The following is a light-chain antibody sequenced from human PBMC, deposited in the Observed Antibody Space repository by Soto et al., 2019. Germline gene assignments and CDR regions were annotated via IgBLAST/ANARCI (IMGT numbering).Light chain of an antibody. CDR3: HHYDDWQT. Sequence: EIVMTQSPATLSVSPGERATLSCRASQSVSSHLAWYQQKPGLAPRLLIYDVSIRATGIPARFSGSGSGTEFTPTISTLQSEVLAVYYCHHYDDWQTFGQGTKLEIK. J-gene: IGKJ2*01. CDR2: DVS. V-gene: IGKV3-15*01. CDR1: QSVSSH.